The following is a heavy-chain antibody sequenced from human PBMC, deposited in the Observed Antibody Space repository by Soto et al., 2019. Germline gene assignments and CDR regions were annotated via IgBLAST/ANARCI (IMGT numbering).Heavy chain of an antibody. CDR1: GGSVNNINYY. D-gene: IGHD5-18*01. J-gene: IGHJ4*02. CDR2: IYYNGIT. V-gene: IGHV4-61*01. Sequence: SETLSLTCTVSGGSVNNINYYWNWIRQPPWKGLEWIGYIYYNGITKYNPSLKSRVTLSADTPKNQFSLNLTSVTAADTAVYFCARLGLRIHLWSFDYWGQGPLVT. CDR3: ARLGLRIHLWSFDY.